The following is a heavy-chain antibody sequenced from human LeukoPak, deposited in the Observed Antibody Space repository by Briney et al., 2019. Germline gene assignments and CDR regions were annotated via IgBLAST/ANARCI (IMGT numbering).Heavy chain of an antibody. V-gene: IGHV3-23*01. J-gene: IGHJ4*02. CDR3: AKDPVADYYDSSGPPYYFDY. Sequence: GGSLRLSCVASGFTFSSHAMSWVRQAPGKGLEWVSGISVSGGSTYYADSVKGRFTISRDNSKNTLYLQMNSLRAEDTAVYYCAKDPVADYYDSSGPPYYFDYWGQGTLVTVSS. CDR1: GFTFSSHA. D-gene: IGHD3-22*01. CDR2: ISVSGGST.